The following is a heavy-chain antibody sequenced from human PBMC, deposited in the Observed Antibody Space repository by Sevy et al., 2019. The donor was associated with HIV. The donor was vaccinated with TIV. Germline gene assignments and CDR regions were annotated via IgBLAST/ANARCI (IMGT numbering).Heavy chain of an antibody. V-gene: IGHV4-39*01. CDR3: ASQGFSISG. CDR1: GGSISSSSYY. D-gene: IGHD3-3*02. J-gene: IGHJ4*02. CDR2: IYYSGST. Sequence: SETLSLTCTVSGGSISSSSYYWGWIRQPPGKGLEWIGSIYYSGSTYYNPSLKSRVTISVDTSKNQFSLKLSSVTAADTAVYYFASQGFSISGWGQGTLVTVSS.